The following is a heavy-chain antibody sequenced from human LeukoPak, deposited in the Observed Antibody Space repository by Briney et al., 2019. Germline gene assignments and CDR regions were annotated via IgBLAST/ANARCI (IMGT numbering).Heavy chain of an antibody. V-gene: IGHV1-8*01. CDR2: MNPNSGNT. D-gene: IGHD4-17*01. J-gene: IGHJ4*02. CDR1: GYTFTSYD. CDR3: AGTYGDPHLFDY. Sequence: ASVKVSCKASGYTFTSYDINWVRQATGQGLEWMGWMNPNSGNTGYAQKFQGRVTMTRNTSISTAYMELSRLRSDDTAVYYCAGTYGDPHLFDYWGQGTLVTVSS.